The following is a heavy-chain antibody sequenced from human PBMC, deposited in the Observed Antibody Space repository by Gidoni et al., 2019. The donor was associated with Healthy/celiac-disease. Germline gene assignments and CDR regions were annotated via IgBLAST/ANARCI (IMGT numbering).Heavy chain of an antibody. D-gene: IGHD1-26*01. CDR1: GGSFSGYY. J-gene: IGHJ6*02. V-gene: IGHV4-34*01. CDR3: ARDRHSGSYYGYYYYGMDV. CDR2: INHSGST. Sequence: QVQLQQWGAGLLKPSETLYLTCAVYGGSFSGYYWSWIRQPQGKGLEGIGEINHSGSTNYNPSLKSRVTISVDPSKNQFSLKLSSVTAADTAVYYCARDRHSGSYYGYYYYGMDVWGQGTTVTVSS.